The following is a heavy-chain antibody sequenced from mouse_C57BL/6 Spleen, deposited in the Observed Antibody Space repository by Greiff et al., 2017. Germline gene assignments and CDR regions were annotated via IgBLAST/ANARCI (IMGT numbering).Heavy chain of an antibody. CDR3: ASSLTVYYAMDY. Sequence: VQLQQSGPELVKPGASVKLPCKASGYTFTDYNMDWVKQSHGKSLEWIGDINPNNGGTIYNQKFKGKATLTVDKSSSTAYMELRSLTSEDTAVYYCASSLTVYYAMDYWGQGTSVTVSS. CDR2: INPNNGGT. CDR1: GYTFTDYN. D-gene: IGHD1-1*01. J-gene: IGHJ4*01. V-gene: IGHV1-18*01.